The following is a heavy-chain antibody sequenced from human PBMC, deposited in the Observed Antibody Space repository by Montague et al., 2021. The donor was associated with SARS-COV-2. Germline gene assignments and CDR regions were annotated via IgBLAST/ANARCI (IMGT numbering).Heavy chain of an antibody. D-gene: IGHD3-10*01. CDR2: ISSSSSYI. V-gene: IGHV3-21*01. CDR1: GFTFSSYS. Sequence: SLRLSFSASGFTFSSYSMNWVRQAPGKGLEWVSSISSSSSYIYYADSVKGRFTISRDNAKNSLYLQMNSLRAEDTAVYYCARESPYYGSGSEGFDYWGQGTLVTVSS. J-gene: IGHJ4*02. CDR3: ARESPYYGSGSEGFDY.